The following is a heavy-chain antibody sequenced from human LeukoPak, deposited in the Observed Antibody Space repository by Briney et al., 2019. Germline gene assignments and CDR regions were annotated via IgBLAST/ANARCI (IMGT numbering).Heavy chain of an antibody. CDR2: ISYDGSNK. J-gene: IGHJ4*02. CDR3: AKAEDILTQGDY. V-gene: IGHV3-30*18. Sequence: GGSLRLSCAASGFTFSSYGMHWVRQAPGKGLEWVAVISYDGSNKYYADSVKGRFTISRGNSKNTLYLQMNSLRAEDTAVYYCAKAEDILTQGDYWGQGTLVTVSS. D-gene: IGHD3-9*01. CDR1: GFTFSSYG.